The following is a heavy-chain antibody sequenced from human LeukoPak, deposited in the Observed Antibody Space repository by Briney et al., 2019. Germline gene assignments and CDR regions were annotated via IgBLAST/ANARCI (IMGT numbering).Heavy chain of an antibody. CDR2: IYYSGST. V-gene: IGHV4-39*02. CDR3: AKRDDSGGNLVDL. Sequence: SETLSLTCTVPGGSIRSGSHYWVWIRQPPGKGLEWIGSIYYSGSTYYNSSLENRVTISIDTSKNHFSLRLRSLSAADTSVYYCAKRDDSGGNLVDLWGQGTLVTVSS. J-gene: IGHJ4*02. CDR1: GGSIRSGSHY. D-gene: IGHD3-22*01.